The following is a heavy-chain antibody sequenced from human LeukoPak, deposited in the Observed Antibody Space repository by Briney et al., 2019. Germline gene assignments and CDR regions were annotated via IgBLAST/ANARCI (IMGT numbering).Heavy chain of an antibody. CDR3: ARGPPTILGGFDP. V-gene: IGHV3-53*01. J-gene: IGHJ5*02. Sequence: GGSLRLSCAASGFTVSSNYMSWVRQAPGKGLEWVSVIYSGGSTYCADSVKGRFTISRDNSKNTLYLQMNSLRAEDTAVYYCARGPPTILGGFDPWGQGTLVTVSS. CDR1: GFTVSSNY. D-gene: IGHD2-2*01. CDR2: IYSGGST.